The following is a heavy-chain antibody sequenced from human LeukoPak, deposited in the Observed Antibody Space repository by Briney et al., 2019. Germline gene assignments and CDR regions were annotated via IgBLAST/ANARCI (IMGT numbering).Heavy chain of an antibody. D-gene: IGHD2-15*01. V-gene: IGHV3-7*03. Sequence: PGGSLRLSCAASGFSFSTTWMTWVRQAPGKGLEWVANIKQDGSEKYYVDSVKGRFTISRDNAKNSLYLQMNSLRAEDTAVYYCARGRRYCSGGSCHILDYWGQGTLVTVSS. J-gene: IGHJ4*02. CDR2: IKQDGSEK. CDR3: ARGRRYCSGGSCHILDY. CDR1: GFSFSTTW.